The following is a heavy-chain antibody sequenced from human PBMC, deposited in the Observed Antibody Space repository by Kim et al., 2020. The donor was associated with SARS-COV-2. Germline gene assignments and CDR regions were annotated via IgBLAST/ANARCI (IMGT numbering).Heavy chain of an antibody. Sequence: GGSLRLSCAASGFTFSSYAMHWVRQAPGKGLEWVAVISYDGSNKYYADSVKGRFTISRDNSKNTLYLQMNSLRAEDTAVYYCARGQYWRGTVAYWGQGTLVTVSS. CDR3: ARGQYWRGTVAY. V-gene: IGHV3-30*04. J-gene: IGHJ4*02. CDR1: GFTFSSYA. D-gene: IGHD2-8*02. CDR2: ISYDGSNK.